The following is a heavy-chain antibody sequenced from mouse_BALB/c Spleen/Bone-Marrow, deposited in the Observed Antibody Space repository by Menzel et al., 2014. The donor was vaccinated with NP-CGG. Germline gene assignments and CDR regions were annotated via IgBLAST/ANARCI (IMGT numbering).Heavy chain of an antibody. Sequence: VQLQQPGAELVKPGASVKLPCTASGFNIKDTYMHWVKQRPEQGLEWIGRIDPANGNTKYDPKFQGKATITADTSSNAAYLQLSSLTSKSTAVYYFAFYYCGSSLFAYWGQGTLVTVSA. J-gene: IGHJ3*01. D-gene: IGHD1-1*01. CDR3: AFYYCGSSLFAY. CDR2: IDPANGNT. CDR1: GFNIKDTY. V-gene: IGHV14-3*02.